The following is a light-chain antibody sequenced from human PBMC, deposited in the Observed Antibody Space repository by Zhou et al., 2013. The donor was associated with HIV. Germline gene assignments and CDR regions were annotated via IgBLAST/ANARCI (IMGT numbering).Light chain of an antibody. Sequence: DIQMTQSPSTLSASVGDRVTITCRASQSISNWLAWYQVKPGKAPKLLMYKSSTLESGAPSRFSGSGSGTDFTLTINRLQPDDSAVYYCQQYNNRPITFDQGTRLEI. CDR1: QSISNW. J-gene: IGKJ5*01. CDR3: QQYNNRPIT. V-gene: IGKV1-5*03. CDR2: KSS.